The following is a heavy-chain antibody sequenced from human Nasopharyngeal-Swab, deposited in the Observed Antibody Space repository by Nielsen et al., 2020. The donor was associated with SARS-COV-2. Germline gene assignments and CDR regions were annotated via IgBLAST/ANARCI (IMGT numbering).Heavy chain of an antibody. CDR1: GFTFGDYA. J-gene: IGHJ6*02. D-gene: IGHD3-3*01. CDR3: TRNYDFGLYYYYGMDV. V-gene: IGHV3-49*04. CDR2: IRSKAYGGTT. Sequence: GESLKISCTASGFTFGDYAMSWVRQAPGKGLEWVGFIRSKAYGGTTGYAASVKGRFTISRDDSKSIAYLQMNSLKTEDTAVYYCTRNYDFGLYYYYGMDVWGQGTTVTVSS.